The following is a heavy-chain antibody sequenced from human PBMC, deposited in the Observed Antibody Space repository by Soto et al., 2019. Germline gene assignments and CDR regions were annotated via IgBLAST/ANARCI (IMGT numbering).Heavy chain of an antibody. J-gene: IGHJ3*02. CDR3: ASTVDI. Sequence: ESGGGVVQPGRSLRLSCAASGFTFSSYAMHWVRQAPGKGLEWVAVISYDGSNKYYADSVKGRFTISRDNSKNTLYLQMNSLRAEDTAVYYWASTVDIWGQGTMVTVSS. CDR1: GFTFSSYA. CDR2: ISYDGSNK. V-gene: IGHV3-30-3*01.